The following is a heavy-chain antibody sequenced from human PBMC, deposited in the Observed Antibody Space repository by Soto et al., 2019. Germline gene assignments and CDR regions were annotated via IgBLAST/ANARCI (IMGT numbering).Heavy chain of an antibody. CDR3: ARRDCSGGSCYFDPPYYFDY. J-gene: IGHJ4*02. CDR2: INAGNGNT. V-gene: IGHV1-3*01. D-gene: IGHD2-15*01. CDR1: GYTFTSYA. Sequence: QVQLVQSGAEVKKPGASVKVSCKASGYTFTSYAMHWVRQAPGQRLEWMGWINAGNGNTKYSQKFQGRVTITRDTSASTAYMELSSLRSEDTAVYYCARRDCSGGSCYFDPPYYFDYWGQGTLVTVSS.